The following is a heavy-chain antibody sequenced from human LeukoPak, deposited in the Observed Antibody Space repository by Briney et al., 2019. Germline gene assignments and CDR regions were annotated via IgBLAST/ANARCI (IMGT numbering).Heavy chain of an antibody. J-gene: IGHJ4*02. CDR2: ISYDGSNK. V-gene: IGHV3-30*18. CDR3: AKEEDYGDYTDY. D-gene: IGHD4-17*01. CDR1: GFTFSSYG. Sequence: GGSLRLSCAASGFTFSSYGMHRVRQAPGKGLEWVAVISYDGSNKYYADSVKGRFTISRDNSKNTLYLQMNSLRAEDTAVYYCAKEEDYGDYTDYWGQGTLVTVSS.